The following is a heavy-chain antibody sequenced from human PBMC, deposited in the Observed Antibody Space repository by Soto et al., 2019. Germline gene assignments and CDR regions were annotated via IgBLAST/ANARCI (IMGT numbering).Heavy chain of an antibody. CDR2: IYYGGST. D-gene: IGHD3-3*01. V-gene: IGHV4-31*03. J-gene: IGHJ5*02. CDR1: GGSISSGGYY. Sequence: PSETLSLTCTVSGGSISSGGYYWSWIRQHPGKGLEWIGYIYYGGSTYYNPSLKSRVTISVDTSKNQFSLKLSSVTAADTAVYYCASFKGRDFWSGYPNWFDPWGQGTQVTVSS. CDR3: ASFKGRDFWSGYPNWFDP.